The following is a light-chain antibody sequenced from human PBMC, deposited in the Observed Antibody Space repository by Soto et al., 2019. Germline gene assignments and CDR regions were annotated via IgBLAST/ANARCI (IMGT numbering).Light chain of an antibody. Sequence: DIQMTQSPFTLSASVGDRVTISCRASQSISRWLAWYQQKPGRAPKVLIYDASNLQSGVPSRFSGSGTGTEFTLTIRSLQPDDFATYYCQQYNSYSGYTFGQGTKLEIK. CDR3: QQYNSYSGYT. V-gene: IGKV1-5*01. J-gene: IGKJ2*01. CDR2: DAS. CDR1: QSISRW.